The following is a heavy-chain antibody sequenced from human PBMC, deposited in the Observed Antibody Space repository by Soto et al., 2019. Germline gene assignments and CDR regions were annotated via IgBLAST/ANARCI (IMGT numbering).Heavy chain of an antibody. CDR2: TYYRSKWYN. D-gene: IGHD6-13*01. V-gene: IGHV6-1*01. Sequence: PSQNLSLTCAISGDSVSSNSAAWNWIRQSPSRGLEWLGRTYYRSKWYNDYAVSVKSRITLNPDTSKNQFSLQLNSVTPEDTAVYYCARAPPNPIAAAGAFDIWGQGTMVTVSS. J-gene: IGHJ3*02. CDR1: GDSVSSNSAA. CDR3: ARAPPNPIAAAGAFDI.